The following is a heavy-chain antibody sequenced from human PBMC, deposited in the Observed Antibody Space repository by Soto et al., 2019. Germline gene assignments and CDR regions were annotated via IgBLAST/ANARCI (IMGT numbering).Heavy chain of an antibody. J-gene: IGHJ4*02. CDR3: AKDLEIPWYYDYVWGSSGHSV. CDR1: GFTFSSYG. V-gene: IGHV3-30*18. Sequence: PGGSLRLSCAASGFTFSSYGMHWVRQAPGKGLEWVAVISYDGSNKYYADSVKGRFTISRDNSKNTLYLQMNSLRAEDTAVYYCAKDLEIPWYYDYVWGSSGHSVWGQGTLVTVSS. CDR2: ISYDGSNK. D-gene: IGHD3-16*01.